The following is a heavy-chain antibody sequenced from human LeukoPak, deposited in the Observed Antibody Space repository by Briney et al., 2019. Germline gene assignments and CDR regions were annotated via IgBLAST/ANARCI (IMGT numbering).Heavy chain of an antibody. CDR1: GGTFSSYA. V-gene: IGHV1-69*13. D-gene: IGHD5-18*01. Sequence: ASVKVSCKASGGTFSSYAISWVRQAPGQGLEWMGGIIPIFGTANYAQKFQGRVTITADESTSTAYMELSSLRSEDTAVYYCARAGIQLWLRPLGWFDPWGQGTLVAVSS. J-gene: IGHJ5*02. CDR2: IIPIFGTA. CDR3: ARAGIQLWLRPLGWFDP.